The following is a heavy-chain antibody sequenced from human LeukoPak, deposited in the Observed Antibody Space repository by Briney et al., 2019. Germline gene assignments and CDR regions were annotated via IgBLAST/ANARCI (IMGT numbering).Heavy chain of an antibody. CDR3: ARSLRDWGSGSYRMYYFDY. V-gene: IGHV1-69*06. Sequence: EASVKVSCKASGGTFSSYAISWVRQAPGQGLEWMGGIIPIFGTANYAQKFQGRVTITADKSTSTAYMELSSLRSEDTAVYYCARSLRDWGSGSYRMYYFDYWGQGTLVTVSS. J-gene: IGHJ4*02. CDR2: IIPIFGTA. CDR1: GGTFSSYA. D-gene: IGHD3-10*01.